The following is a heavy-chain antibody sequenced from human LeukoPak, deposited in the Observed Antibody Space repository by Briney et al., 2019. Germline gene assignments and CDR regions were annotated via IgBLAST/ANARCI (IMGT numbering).Heavy chain of an antibody. V-gene: IGHV3-23*01. CDR3: AKALGPPPAYNWFDP. Sequence: GGSLRLSCAASGFTFSSYAMTWVRQAPGKGLEWVSTLSGGGGDTYYADSVKGRFTISRDNSKNTLYLHMNSLRAEDTAVYYCAKALGPPPAYNWFDPWGQGTLVTVSS. CDR1: GFTFSSYA. CDR2: LSGGGGDT. J-gene: IGHJ5*02.